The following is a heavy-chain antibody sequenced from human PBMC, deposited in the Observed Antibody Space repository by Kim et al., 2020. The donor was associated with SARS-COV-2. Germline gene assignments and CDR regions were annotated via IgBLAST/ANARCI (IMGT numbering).Heavy chain of an antibody. Sequence: SETLSLTCAVSGVSISNNYWWSWVRQPPGKGLEWIGKIYHSGNTNFNSSLKSRVTISADKSMNQFSLRLSSVTAADTAVYYCARTTVGSYSGMYYGGGFDPWGQGILVTVSS. CDR3: ARTTVGSYSGMYYGGGFDP. CDR1: GVSISNNYW. D-gene: IGHD1-26*01. CDR2: IYHSGNT. J-gene: IGHJ5*02. V-gene: IGHV4-4*02.